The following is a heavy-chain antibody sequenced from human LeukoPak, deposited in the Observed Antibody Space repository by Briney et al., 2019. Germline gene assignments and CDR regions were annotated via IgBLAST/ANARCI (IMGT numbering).Heavy chain of an antibody. Sequence: EGSLRLSCAVSGFNFGTSAMSWVRQAPGKGLEWVSGISDKSDITYYADSVRGRFTISRDNSENTLYLQMSSLRAVDTALYYCTKGYGPTDYWGQGTLVTVSS. CDR3: TKGYGPTDY. D-gene: IGHD4/OR15-4a*01. V-gene: IGHV3-23*01. J-gene: IGHJ4*02. CDR1: GFNFGTSA. CDR2: ISDKSDIT.